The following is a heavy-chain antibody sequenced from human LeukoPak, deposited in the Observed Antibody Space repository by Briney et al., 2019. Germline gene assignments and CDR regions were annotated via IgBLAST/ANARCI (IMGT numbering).Heavy chain of an antibody. Sequence: GGSLRLSCAASGFMFSSYAMHWVRQAPGRGLEWVAVVSFDGSSKYYADSVKGRSTVSRDNSKNTLYLQMNSLRVEDTAVYYCARHYGPWGQGTLVTVSS. CDR1: GFMFSSYA. D-gene: IGHD3-16*01. J-gene: IGHJ4*02. V-gene: IGHV3-30-3*01. CDR2: VSFDGSSK. CDR3: ARHYGP.